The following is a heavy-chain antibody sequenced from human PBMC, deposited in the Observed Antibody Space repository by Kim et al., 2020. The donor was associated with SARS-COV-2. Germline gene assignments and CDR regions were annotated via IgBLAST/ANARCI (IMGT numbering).Heavy chain of an antibody. Sequence: SETLSLTCAVSGGSISSSNWWSWVRQPPGKGLEWIGEIYHSGSTNYNPSLKSRVTISVDKSKNQFSLNLSSVTAADTAVYYCARAEDSSSFSYYGMDVWGQGTTVTVSS. V-gene: IGHV4-4*02. D-gene: IGHD6-13*01. CDR3: ARAEDSSSFSYYGMDV. CDR2: IYHSGST. CDR1: GGSISSSNW. J-gene: IGHJ6*02.